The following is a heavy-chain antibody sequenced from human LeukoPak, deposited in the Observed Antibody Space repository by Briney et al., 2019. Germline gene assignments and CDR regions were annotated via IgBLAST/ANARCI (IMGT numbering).Heavy chain of an antibody. CDR1: GGSISSGDYY. Sequence: SETLSLTCTVSGGSISSGDYYWSWIRQPPGKGLEWIGYIYYSGSTYYNPSLKSRVTISVDTSKNQFSLKLSSVTAADTAVYYCARIPYSSSWYGRSKYYFDYWGQGTLVTVSS. J-gene: IGHJ4*02. CDR3: ARIPYSSSWYGRSKYYFDY. CDR2: IYYSGST. D-gene: IGHD6-13*01. V-gene: IGHV4-30-4*01.